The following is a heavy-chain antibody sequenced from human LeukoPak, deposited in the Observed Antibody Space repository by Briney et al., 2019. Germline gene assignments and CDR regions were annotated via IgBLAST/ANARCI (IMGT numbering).Heavy chain of an antibody. CDR3: AGAQYSSSWPPYHYYYGMDV. V-gene: IGHV4-30-4*01. J-gene: IGHJ6*02. CDR1: GGSISSGDYY. D-gene: IGHD6-13*01. CDR2: IYYSGST. Sequence: SETLSLTCTVSGGSISSGDYYWSWIRQPPGKGLEWIGYIYYSGSTYYNPSLKSRVTISVDTSKNQFSLKLNSVTAADTAVYYCAGAQYSSSWPPYHYYYGMDVWGQGTTVTVSS.